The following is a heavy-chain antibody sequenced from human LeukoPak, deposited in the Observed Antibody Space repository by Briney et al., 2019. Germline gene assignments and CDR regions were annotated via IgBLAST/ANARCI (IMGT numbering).Heavy chain of an antibody. D-gene: IGHD6-6*01. J-gene: IGHJ4*02. CDR1: GGSFSGYY. CDR3: ARARIAARPEGFDY. Sequence: PSETLSLTCAVYGGSFSGYYWSWIRQPPGKGLEWIGEINHSGSTNYNPSLKSRVTISVDTSKNQFSLQLSSVTAADTAVYYCARARIAARPEGFDYWGQGTLVTVSS. V-gene: IGHV4-34*01. CDR2: INHSGST.